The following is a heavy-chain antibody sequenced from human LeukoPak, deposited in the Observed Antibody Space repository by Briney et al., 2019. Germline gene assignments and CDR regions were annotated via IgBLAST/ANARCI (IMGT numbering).Heavy chain of an antibody. D-gene: IGHD6-13*01. J-gene: IGHJ4*02. CDR1: GGSISSSNW. Sequence: PSETLSLTCAVSGGSISSSNWWSWVRQSPGKGLEWIGEIFHSGSTNYSPSLKSRVTISVDKSKNQFSLKLSSVTAADTAVYYCARQYGIAAAVDYWGQGTLVTVSS. CDR2: IFHSGST. CDR3: ARQYGIAAAVDY. V-gene: IGHV4-4*02.